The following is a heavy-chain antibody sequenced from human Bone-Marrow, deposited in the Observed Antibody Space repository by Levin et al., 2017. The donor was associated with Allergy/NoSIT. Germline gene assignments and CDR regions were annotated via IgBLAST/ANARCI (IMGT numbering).Heavy chain of an antibody. V-gene: IGHV5-51*01. D-gene: IGHD3-22*01. Sequence: GESLKISCKGSGYSFTSYWIGWVRQMPGKGLEWVGIIYPGDSDTRYSPSFQGQVTISADKSISTAYLQWSSLKASDTAIYYCARRYDSSGYSSFDYWGQGILVTVSS. CDR3: ARRYDSSGYSSFDY. CDR1: GYSFTSYW. CDR2: IYPGDSDT. J-gene: IGHJ4*02.